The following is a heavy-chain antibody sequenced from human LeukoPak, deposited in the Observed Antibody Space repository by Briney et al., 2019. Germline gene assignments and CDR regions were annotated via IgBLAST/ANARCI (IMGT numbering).Heavy chain of an antibody. J-gene: IGHJ6*02. D-gene: IGHD1-26*01. CDR2: ISAYNGNT. CDR3: AREGSSGSYSLYYYYYYYGMDV. Sequence: ASVKVSCKASGYTFTSYGISWVRQAPGQGLEWMGWISAYNGNTNYAQKLQGRVTMTTDTSTSTAYMELRSLRSDDTAVYYCAREGSSGSYSLYYYYYYYGMDVWGQGTTVTVSS. CDR1: GYTFTSYG. V-gene: IGHV1-18*01.